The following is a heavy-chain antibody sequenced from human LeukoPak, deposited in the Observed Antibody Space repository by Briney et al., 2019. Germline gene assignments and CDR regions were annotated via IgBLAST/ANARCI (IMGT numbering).Heavy chain of an antibody. CDR1: GGSISSYY. Sequence: KSSETLSLTCTVSGGSISSYYWSWIRQPPGKGLEWIGYIYYSGSTNYSPSLKSRVTISVDTSRNQFSLKLNSVTAADTAVYYCAKSNGYGLVDIWGQGTMVTVSS. D-gene: IGHD3-10*01. V-gene: IGHV4-59*12. CDR2: IYYSGST. J-gene: IGHJ3*02. CDR3: AKSNGYGLVDI.